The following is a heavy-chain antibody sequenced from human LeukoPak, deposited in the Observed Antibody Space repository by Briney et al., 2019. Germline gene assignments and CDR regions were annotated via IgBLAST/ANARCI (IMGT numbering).Heavy chain of an antibody. CDR2: ISYDGSNK. V-gene: IGHV3-30-3*02. Sequence: GGSLRLSCAASGFTFSSYAMHWVRQAPGKGLEWVAVISYDGSNKYYADSVKGRFTISRDNSKNTLYLQMNSLRAEDTAVHYCANESPGKFSGSPLFDYWGQGTLVTVSS. D-gene: IGHD1-26*01. CDR3: ANESPGKFSGSPLFDY. CDR1: GFTFSSYA. J-gene: IGHJ4*02.